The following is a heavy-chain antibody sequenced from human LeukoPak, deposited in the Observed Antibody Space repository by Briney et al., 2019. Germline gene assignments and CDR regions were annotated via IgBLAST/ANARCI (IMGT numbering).Heavy chain of an antibody. V-gene: IGHV4-34*01. J-gene: IGHJ4*02. Sequence: SETLSLTCAVYGGSFSGYFWSWIRQPPGKGLEWIGEINHSGSTNYNPSLKSRITISVDMSKNRFSLKLSSVTAADTAVYYCARVPTYTNHFDYWGQGTLVTVSS. CDR2: INHSGST. CDR1: GGSFSGYF. CDR3: ARVPTYTNHFDY. D-gene: IGHD4-11*01.